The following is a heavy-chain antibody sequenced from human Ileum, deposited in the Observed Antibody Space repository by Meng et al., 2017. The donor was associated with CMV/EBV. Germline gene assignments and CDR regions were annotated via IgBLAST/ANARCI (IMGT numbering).Heavy chain of an antibody. CDR2: ISPYNGKA. D-gene: IGHD3-16*01. CDR1: GYSFTSYG. V-gene: IGHV1-18*01. J-gene: IGHJ2*01. Sequence: ASVKVSCKASGYSFTSYGISWVRQAPGQGLEWMGWISPYNGKAKYVEKFQGRVTMTTDTSTSTAYMELRSPRSDDTAVYYCARWGGVTPGYFDVWGRGTLVTVSS. CDR3: ARWGGVTPGYFDV.